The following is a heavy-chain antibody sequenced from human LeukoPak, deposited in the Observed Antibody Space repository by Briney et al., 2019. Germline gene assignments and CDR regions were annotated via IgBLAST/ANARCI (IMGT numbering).Heavy chain of an antibody. Sequence: KSGGSLRLSCTASGFSFKNTWMSWVRQAPWKGLEWVGRLKSRKDGGTTDYAAPVKGRFIISRDDSINTLYLQMNGLKTEDTAVYYRTTDKQMSPDYWGQGTLVTVSS. V-gene: IGHV3-15*01. J-gene: IGHJ4*02. CDR2: LKSRKDGGTT. CDR1: GFSFKNTW. CDR3: TTDKQMSPDY. D-gene: IGHD5-24*01.